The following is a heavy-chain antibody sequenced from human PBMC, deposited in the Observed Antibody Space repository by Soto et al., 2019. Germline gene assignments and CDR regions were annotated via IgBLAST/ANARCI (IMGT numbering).Heavy chain of an antibody. CDR1: GYNFAGYW. CDR2: IYPSDSDT. V-gene: IGHV5-51*01. CDR3: ARGGVSTRTFDY. J-gene: IGHJ4*02. D-gene: IGHD3-3*01. Sequence: GESLKISCNGSGYNFAGYWIAWVRQMPWKGLELMGIIYPSDSDTRYRPSFQGQVTISADESISSAYLQWSSLRASDTAMYYCARGGVSTRTFDYWGQGTPVTVSS.